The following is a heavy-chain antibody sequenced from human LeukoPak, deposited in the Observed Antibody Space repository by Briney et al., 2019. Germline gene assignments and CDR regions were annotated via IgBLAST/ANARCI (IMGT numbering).Heavy chain of an antibody. CDR2: ISYAGSNK. D-gene: IGHD4-23*01. CDR1: GFTLSSYG. CDR3: AKDSLQWSYFYYGMDV. V-gene: IGHV3-30*18. Sequence: PGGSLRLSCAASGFTLSSYGMHWVRQAPGKGLEWVAVISYAGSNKYYVDSVKGRFTISRDNSKNTLYLQMNSLRAEDTAVYYCAKDSLQWSYFYYGMDVWGQGTTVTVSS. J-gene: IGHJ6*02.